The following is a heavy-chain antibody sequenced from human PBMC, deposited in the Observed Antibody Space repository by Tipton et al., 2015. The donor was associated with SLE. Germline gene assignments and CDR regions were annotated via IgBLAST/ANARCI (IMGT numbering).Heavy chain of an antibody. Sequence: SGFTFSSYGMHWVRQAPGKGLEWVAVIWYDGSNKYYADSAKGRFTISRDNSKNTLYLQMNSLRAEDTAVYYCASQLTILDAFDIWGQGTMVTVSS. J-gene: IGHJ3*02. CDR1: GFTFSSYG. V-gene: IGHV3-33*01. CDR2: IWYDGSNK. D-gene: IGHD1-1*01. CDR3: ASQLTILDAFDI.